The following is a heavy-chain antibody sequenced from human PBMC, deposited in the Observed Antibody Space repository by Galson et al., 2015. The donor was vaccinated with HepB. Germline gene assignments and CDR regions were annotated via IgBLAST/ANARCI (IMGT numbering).Heavy chain of an antibody. J-gene: IGHJ4*02. CDR3: ARGKGYSSSRGLSYYFDY. Sequence: SLRLSCAASGFTVSRNYMSWVRQAPGKGLEWVSIIYSGGSTYHADSVKGRFTISRDNSKNTLYLQMNSLRAEDTAVYYCARGKGYSSSRGLSYYFDYWGQGTLVTVSS. CDR2: IYSGGST. V-gene: IGHV3-53*01. D-gene: IGHD6-13*01. CDR1: GFTVSRNY.